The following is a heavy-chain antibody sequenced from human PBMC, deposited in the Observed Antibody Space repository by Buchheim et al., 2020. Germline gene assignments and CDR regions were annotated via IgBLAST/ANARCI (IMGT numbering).Heavy chain of an antibody. CDR3: ARDPTAMAQYYYYGMDV. Sequence: QVQLVQSGAEVKKPGSSVKVSCKASGGTFSSYAISWVRQAPGQGLEWMGRIIPILGIANYAQKFQGRVTITADKSTSTAYMELSSLGSEHTAVYYCARDPTAMAQYYYYGMDVWGQGTT. J-gene: IGHJ6*02. CDR1: GGTFSSYA. V-gene: IGHV1-69*04. CDR2: IIPILGIA. D-gene: IGHD5-18*01.